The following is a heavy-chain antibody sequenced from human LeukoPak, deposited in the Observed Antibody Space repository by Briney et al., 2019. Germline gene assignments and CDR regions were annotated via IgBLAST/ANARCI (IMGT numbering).Heavy chain of an antibody. CDR3: ATPNGSGTKPHAFDI. Sequence: RASVKVSCKASGYTFTGYYMHWVRQAPGQGLEWMGWINPNSGGTNYAQKFQGRVTMTRDTSISTAYMELSRLRSDDTAVYYCATPNGSGTKPHAFDIWGQGTMVTVSS. J-gene: IGHJ3*02. D-gene: IGHD3-10*01. CDR2: INPNSGGT. V-gene: IGHV1-2*02. CDR1: GYTFTGYY.